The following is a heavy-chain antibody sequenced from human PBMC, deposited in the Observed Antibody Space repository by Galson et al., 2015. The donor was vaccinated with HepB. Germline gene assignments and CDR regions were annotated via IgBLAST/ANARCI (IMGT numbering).Heavy chain of an antibody. D-gene: IGHD4-23*01. V-gene: IGHV2-70*11. CDR2: IDWDGET. CDR1: GFSLSTSGMC. J-gene: IGHJ4*02. Sequence: PALVKPTQTLTLTCTFSGFSLSTSGMCVAWIRQPPGKALEWLARIDWDGETYYRTSLKTRLTISKDTSKNQVVLRMTNMDPVDAATYHCARTFGGNSEMDYWGQGTLVTVSS. CDR3: ARTFGGNSEMDY.